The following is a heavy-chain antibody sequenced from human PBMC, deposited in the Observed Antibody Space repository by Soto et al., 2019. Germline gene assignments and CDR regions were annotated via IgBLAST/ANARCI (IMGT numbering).Heavy chain of an antibody. CDR3: TRDLPYTDNSGSFGRNYFDP. V-gene: IGHV3-9*01. CDR2: ISWNSGNT. Sequence: LRLSCVASGFRFDDYAMHWVRQGPGKGLEWVSGISWNSGNTGNADSVKGRFAISRDNAKRSLFLEMNSLRTDDTAIYYCTRDLPYTDNSGSFGRNYFDPWGQGTLVTVS. CDR1: GFRFDDYA. J-gene: IGHJ5*02. D-gene: IGHD3-22*01.